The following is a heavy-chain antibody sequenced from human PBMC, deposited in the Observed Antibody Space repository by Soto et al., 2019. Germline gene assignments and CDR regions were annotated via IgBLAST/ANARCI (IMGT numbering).Heavy chain of an antibody. CDR3: ARSSGRRHVFTFDYGLDV. D-gene: IGHD3-16*01. CDR1: GFSVGDNY. Sequence: QVQLVESGGGVVEPGGSLRLSCAASGFSVGDNYMTWIRQAPGKGLEWLSDSSGSGSYTNYADSVKGRFTISRDNSKNSRFLQLDSLRVEDTAVYFCARSSGRRHVFTFDYGLDVWGQGTTVTVSS. J-gene: IGHJ6*01. CDR2: SSGSGSYT. V-gene: IGHV3-11*06.